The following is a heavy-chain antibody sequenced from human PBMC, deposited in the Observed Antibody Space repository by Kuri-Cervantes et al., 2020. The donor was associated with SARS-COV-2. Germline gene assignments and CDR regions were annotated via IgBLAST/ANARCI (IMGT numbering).Heavy chain of an antibody. CDR3: ARSAAYYGSVDWYFDL. Sequence: SETLSLTCTVSGGSISSYYWSWIRQPPGKGLEWIGYIYYSGSTYYNPSLKSLVTISVDTSKNQFSLKLSSVTAADTAVYYCARSAAYYGSVDWYFDLWGRGTLVTVSS. J-gene: IGHJ2*01. CDR2: IYYSGST. CDR1: GGSISSYY. D-gene: IGHD3-10*01. V-gene: IGHV4-59*12.